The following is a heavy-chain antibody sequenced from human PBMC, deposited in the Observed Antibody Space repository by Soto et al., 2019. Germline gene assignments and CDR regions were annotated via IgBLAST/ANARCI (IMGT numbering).Heavy chain of an antibody. CDR2: IYYSGST. D-gene: IGHD1-1*01. Sequence: QVQLQESGPGLVKPSQTLSLTCTVSGGSISSGGYYWSWIRQHPGKGLEWIGYIYYSGSTYYNPSLKSRXXIXVXXSKNQFSLKLSSVTAADTAVYYCARGHIIRNGFDYWGQGTLVTVSS. CDR1: GGSISSGGYY. V-gene: IGHV4-31*03. CDR3: ARGHIIRNGFDY. J-gene: IGHJ4*02.